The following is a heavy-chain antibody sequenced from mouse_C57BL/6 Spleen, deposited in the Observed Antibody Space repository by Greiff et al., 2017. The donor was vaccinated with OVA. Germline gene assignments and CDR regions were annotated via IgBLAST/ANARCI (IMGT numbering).Heavy chain of an antibody. CDR3: ARELRWLLRFDY. CDR2: INPNNGGT. D-gene: IGHD2-3*01. V-gene: IGHV1-26*01. CDR1: GYTFTDYY. J-gene: IGHJ2*01. Sequence: EVQLQQSGPELVKPGASVKISCKASGYTFTDYYMNWVKQSHGKSLEWIGDINPNNGGTSYNQKFKGKATLTVDKSSSTAYMELRSLTSEDSAVYYCARELRWLLRFDYWGQGTTLTVSS.